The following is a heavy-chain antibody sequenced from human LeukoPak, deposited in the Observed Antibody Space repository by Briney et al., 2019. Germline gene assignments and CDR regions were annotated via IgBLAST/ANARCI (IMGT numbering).Heavy chain of an antibody. J-gene: IGHJ3*02. V-gene: IGHV3-11*04. Sequence: PGGSLRLSCAASGFTFSDYYMSWIRQAPGKGLEWVSYISSSGSTIYYADSVKGRFTISRDNAKNSLYLQMNSLRAEDTAVYYCARDLGQAVVITTFDAFDIWGQGTMVTVSS. CDR1: GFTFSDYY. CDR3: ARDLGQAVVITTFDAFDI. D-gene: IGHD3-22*01. CDR2: ISSSGSTI.